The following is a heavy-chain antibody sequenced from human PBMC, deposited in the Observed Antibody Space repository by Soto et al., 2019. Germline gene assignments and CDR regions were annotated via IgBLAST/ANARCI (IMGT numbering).Heavy chain of an antibody. CDR1: GFTFSSYA. CDR2: ISYDGSNK. J-gene: IGHJ6*02. CDR3: ARDKELWLRDYYYGMDV. V-gene: IGHV3-30-3*01. Sequence: PGGSLRLSCAASGFTFSSYAMHWVRQAPGKGLEWVAVISYDGSNKYYADSVKGRFTISRDNSKNTLYLQMNSLRAEDTAVYYCARDKELWLRDYYYGMDVWGQGTTVTASS. D-gene: IGHD5-18*01.